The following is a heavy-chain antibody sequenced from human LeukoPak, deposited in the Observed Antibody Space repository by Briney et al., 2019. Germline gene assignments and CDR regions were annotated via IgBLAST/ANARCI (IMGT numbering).Heavy chain of an antibody. D-gene: IGHD2-15*01. CDR2: IIPIFVTA. CDR1: GCTFSSYA. J-gene: IGHJ4*02. Sequence: SVNFSCKASGCTFSSYAISWARQAPGQGLEWMGVIIPIFVTANYAQKFQGRVTITADESTSTAYIELSSLRSEETAVYYCARDILSSYCSGGSCYSSSFDYWGQGTLVTVSS. V-gene: IGHV1-69*13. CDR3: ARDILSSYCSGGSCYSSSFDY.